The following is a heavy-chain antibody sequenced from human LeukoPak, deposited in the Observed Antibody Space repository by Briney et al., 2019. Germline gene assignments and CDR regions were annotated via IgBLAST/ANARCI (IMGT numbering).Heavy chain of an antibody. CDR1: GASVSGYY. CDR3: ARGALDTKTRFDY. J-gene: IGHJ4*02. Sequence: SETLSLTCTVSGASVSGYYWTWIRQPPGKGLEWIGYIYYSGSTKYNPSLKGRVTISVDASKNQFSLRLSSLTAADTAVYYCARGALDTKTRFDYWGQGTLVTVSS. CDR2: IYYSGST. D-gene: IGHD5-18*01. V-gene: IGHV4-59*02.